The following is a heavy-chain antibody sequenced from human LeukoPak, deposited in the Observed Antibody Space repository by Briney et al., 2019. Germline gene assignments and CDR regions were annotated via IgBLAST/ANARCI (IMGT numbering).Heavy chain of an antibody. Sequence: ASVKVSCKASGYTFTSYYMHWVRQAPGQGLEWMGIINPSGGSTSYAQKFQSRVTMTRDTSTSTAYMELSRLRSDDTAVYYCARVGSLLGAFDIWGQGTMVTVSS. J-gene: IGHJ3*02. CDR2: INPSGGST. V-gene: IGHV1-46*01. D-gene: IGHD3-16*01. CDR1: GYTFTSYY. CDR3: ARVGSLLGAFDI.